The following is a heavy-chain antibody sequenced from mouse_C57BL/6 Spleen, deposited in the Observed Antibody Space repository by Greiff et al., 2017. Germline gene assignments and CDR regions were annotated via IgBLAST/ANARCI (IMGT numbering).Heavy chain of an antibody. D-gene: IGHD1-1*01. J-gene: IGHJ1*03. CDR2: INPNYGTT. V-gene: IGHV1-39*01. CDR3: ARGGYGSPLWYFDV. Sequence: VQLKQSGPELVKPGASVKISCKASGYSFTDYNMNWVKQSNGKSLEWIGVINPNYGTTSYNQKFKGKATLTVDQSSSTAYMQLNSLTSEDSAVYYCARGGYGSPLWYFDVWGTGTTVTVSS. CDR1: GYSFTDYN.